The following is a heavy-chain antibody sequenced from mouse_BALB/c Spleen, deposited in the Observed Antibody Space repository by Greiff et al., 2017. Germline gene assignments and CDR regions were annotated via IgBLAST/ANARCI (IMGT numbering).Heavy chain of an antibody. CDR2: IDPANGNT. CDR3: ARSFGYYFDY. J-gene: IGHJ2*01. V-gene: IGHV14-3*02. Sequence: LQQSGAELVKPGASVKLSCKASGFNSKDTYMHWVKQRPEQGLEWIGRIDPANGNTKYDPKFQGKATITADTSSNTAYLQLSSLTSEDTAVYYCARSFGYYFDYWGQGTTLTVSS. CDR1: GFNSKDTY.